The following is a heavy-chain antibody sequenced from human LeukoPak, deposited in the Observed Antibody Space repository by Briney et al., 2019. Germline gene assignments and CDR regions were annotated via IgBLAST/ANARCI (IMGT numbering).Heavy chain of an antibody. CDR3: AREILGGFNPGAY. V-gene: IGHV4-4*02. CDR1: LDSTTSNF. D-gene: IGHD1-14*01. J-gene: IGHJ4*02. Sequence: PSETLSLTCTVSLDSTTSNFWSWVRQPPRKGLEWIGEIHRSGSPNYNPSLQSRVTISIDRSRNQIALESSSVTAADTAVYYCAREILGGFNPGAYWGQGTLVTVSS. CDR2: IHRSGSP.